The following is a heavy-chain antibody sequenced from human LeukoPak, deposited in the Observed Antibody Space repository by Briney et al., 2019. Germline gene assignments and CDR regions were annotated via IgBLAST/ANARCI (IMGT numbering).Heavy chain of an antibody. D-gene: IGHD6-13*01. CDR2: IYYSGST. Sequence: SETLSLTCTVSGGSISSSSYYWGWIRQPPGKGLEWIGSIYYSGSTYYNPSLKSRVTISVDTSKNQFSLKLSSVTAADTAVYYCARERFIAAGVGMMGFDPWGQGTLVTVSS. J-gene: IGHJ5*02. V-gene: IGHV4-39*07. CDR1: GGSISSSSYY. CDR3: ARERFIAAGVGMMGFDP.